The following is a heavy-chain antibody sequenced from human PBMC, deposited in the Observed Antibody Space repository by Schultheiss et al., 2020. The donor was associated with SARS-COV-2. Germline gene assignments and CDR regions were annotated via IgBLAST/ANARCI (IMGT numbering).Heavy chain of an antibody. V-gene: IGHV4-34*01. J-gene: IGHJ2*01. CDR2: IYHSGST. Sequence: GSLRLSCAASGFTFSYYYMSWVRQPPGKGLEWIGEIYHSGSTNYNPSLKSRVTISVDTSKNQFSLKLNSVTAADTAVYYCARDFTGFWHFDLWGRGTLVTVSS. CDR1: GFTFSYYY. D-gene: IGHD1-1*01. CDR3: ARDFTGFWHFDL.